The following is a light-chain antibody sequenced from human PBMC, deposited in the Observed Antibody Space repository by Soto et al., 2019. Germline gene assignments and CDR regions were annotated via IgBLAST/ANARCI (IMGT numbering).Light chain of an antibody. J-gene: IGKJ5*01. CDR1: QRLASNY. V-gene: IGKV3-20*01. CDR2: GVS. Sequence: MVFTPSPGSLSFSPLERSTLSLRSSQRLASNYLAWYQQRPGQAPRLLLYGVSSRATGIPDRFSGSGSGTDFTLAISRVEPEDFAVYFCQQYADSPITFGQGTRLEIK. CDR3: QQYADSPIT.